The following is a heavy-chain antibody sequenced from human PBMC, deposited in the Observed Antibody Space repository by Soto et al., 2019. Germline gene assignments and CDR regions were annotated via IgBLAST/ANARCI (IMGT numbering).Heavy chain of an antibody. CDR1: GGSFSGYY. D-gene: IGHD3-3*01. CDR2: INHSGST. CDR3: ASQYDFWSGYYSA. J-gene: IGHJ5*02. V-gene: IGHV4-34*01. Sequence: SETLSLTCAVYGGSFSGYYWSWIRQPPGKGLEWIGEINHSGSTNYNPSLKSRVTISVDTSKNQFSLKLSSVTTADTAVYYCASQYDFWSGYYSAWGQGTLVTVSS.